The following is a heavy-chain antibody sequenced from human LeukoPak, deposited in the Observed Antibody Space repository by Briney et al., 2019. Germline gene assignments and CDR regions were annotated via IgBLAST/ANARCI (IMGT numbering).Heavy chain of an antibody. D-gene: IGHD3-10*01. CDR2: INHSGST. CDR3: ARGPVLWFGGPGRWFDP. J-gene: IGHJ5*02. Sequence: LRLSCAASGFTFSDYYMSWIRQAPGKGLEWIGEINHSGSTNYNPSLKSRVTISVDTSKNQFPLKLSSVTAADTAVYYCARGPVLWFGGPGRWFDPWGQGTLVTVSS. V-gene: IGHV4-34*01. CDR1: GFTFSDYY.